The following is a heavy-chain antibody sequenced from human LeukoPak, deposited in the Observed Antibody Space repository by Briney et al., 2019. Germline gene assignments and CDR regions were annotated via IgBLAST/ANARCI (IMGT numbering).Heavy chain of an antibody. J-gene: IGHJ4*02. CDR2: INNDGSTI. CDR3: ARAGSYRFDY. D-gene: IGHD1-26*01. V-gene: IGHV3-74*01. Sequence: GGSLRLSCAASGFTFSTYWLHWLRQAPGEGLVWVSRINNDGSTINYADSVKGRFTISRDNAKNTLYLQMNSLRDEDTAVYYCARAGSYRFDYWGQGTLVTVSP. CDR1: GFTFSTYW.